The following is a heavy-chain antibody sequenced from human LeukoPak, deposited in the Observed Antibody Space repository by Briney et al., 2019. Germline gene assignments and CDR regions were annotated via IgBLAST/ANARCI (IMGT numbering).Heavy chain of an antibody. D-gene: IGHD3-22*01. Sequence: SETLSLTCTVSGGSISSYYWSWIRQPAGKGLEWIGRIYTSGSTNYNPSLKSRVTISVDTSKNQFSLKLSSVTAADTAVYYCARGLVDYYDSSGYLDYWGQGTLVTVSS. J-gene: IGHJ4*02. CDR1: GGSISSYY. CDR2: IYTSGST. CDR3: ARGLVDYYDSSGYLDY. V-gene: IGHV4-4*07.